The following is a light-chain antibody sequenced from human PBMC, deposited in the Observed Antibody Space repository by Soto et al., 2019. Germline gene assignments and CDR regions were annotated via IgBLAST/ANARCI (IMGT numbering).Light chain of an antibody. J-gene: IGKJ2*01. V-gene: IGKV1-39*01. CDR1: QTITNY. CDR3: QQSFGFPYT. Sequence: DIQMTQSPSSLSASVGDRVTITCRASQTITNYLNWYQQKPGKAPQLLMFAASTLPSGVPSRFSGSASGTDFTLTISSLQPEDFATYYCQQSFGFPYTFGQGTKVDI. CDR2: AAS.